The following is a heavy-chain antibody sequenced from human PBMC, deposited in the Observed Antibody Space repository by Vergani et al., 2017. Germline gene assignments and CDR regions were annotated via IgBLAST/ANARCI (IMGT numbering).Heavy chain of an antibody. J-gene: IGHJ6*03. Sequence: QVQLVQSGAEVKKPGASVKVSCKASGYTFTSYYMHWVRQAPGQGLEWMGIINPSGGSTSYAQKFQGRVTMTRDTATSTVYMELGSLRSEDTAVYYCAREYCSSTSCLIRRYYYYYMDVWGKGTTVTVSS. CDR2: INPSGGST. CDR1: GYTFTSYY. V-gene: IGHV1-46*01. CDR3: AREYCSSTSCLIRRYYYYYMDV. D-gene: IGHD2-2*01.